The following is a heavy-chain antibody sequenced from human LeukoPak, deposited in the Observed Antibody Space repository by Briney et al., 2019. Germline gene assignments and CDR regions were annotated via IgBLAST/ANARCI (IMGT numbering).Heavy chain of an antibody. Sequence: PGRSLRLSCAASGFTFSNYGIHWVRQPPGRGLEWVALIWYDGSNKYYADSVKGRFTISRDNSKNTLSLQMISLRADDTAVYYCARAGLGAAADVWGQGTLVTVSS. CDR2: IWYDGSNK. V-gene: IGHV3-33*01. D-gene: IGHD6-13*01. CDR3: ARAGLGAAADV. CDR1: GFTFSNYG. J-gene: IGHJ4*02.